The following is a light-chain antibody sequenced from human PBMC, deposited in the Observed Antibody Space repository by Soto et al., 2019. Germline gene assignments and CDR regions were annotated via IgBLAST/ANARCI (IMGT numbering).Light chain of an antibody. J-gene: IGKJ5*01. CDR3: QQYGRAPIT. Sequence: IVLTQSPGTLSLSPGERTTLSCRASQSISRYLAWYQQKPGQGPRLLIYGASSRATGIPDRFIGSGSGTDFTLTISRLEPEDFAVYACQQYGRAPITFGQGTRLEI. CDR1: QSISRY. V-gene: IGKV3-20*01. CDR2: GAS.